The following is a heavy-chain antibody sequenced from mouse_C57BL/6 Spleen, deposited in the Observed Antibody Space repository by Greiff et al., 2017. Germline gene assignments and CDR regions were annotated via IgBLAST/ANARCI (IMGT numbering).Heavy chain of an antibody. J-gene: IGHJ3*01. V-gene: IGHV1-59*01. CDR2: IDPSDSYT. CDR1: GYTFTSYW. CDR3: ARGGGLEFAY. D-gene: IGHD3-2*02. Sequence: QVQLQQPGAELVRPGTSVKLSCKASGYTFTSYWMHWVKQRPGQGLEWIGVIDPSDSYTNYNQKCKGKATLTVDTSSSTAYMQLSSLTSEDSAVYYCARGGGLEFAYWGQGTLVTVSA.